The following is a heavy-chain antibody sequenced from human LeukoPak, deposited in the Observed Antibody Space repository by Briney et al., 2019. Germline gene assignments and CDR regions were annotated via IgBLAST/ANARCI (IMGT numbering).Heavy chain of an antibody. CDR2: ISYDGSSK. CDR3: AKDGGFYGENLDY. CDR1: GFTFSSYG. J-gene: IGHJ4*02. Sequence: GGSLRLSCAASGFTFSSYGMHWVCQAPGKGLEWVAVISYDGSSKYYADSVKGRFTISRDNSKNTLFLQMNRLRADDTAVFYCAKDGGFYGENLDYWGQGTLVTVSS. V-gene: IGHV3-30*18. D-gene: IGHD4-17*01.